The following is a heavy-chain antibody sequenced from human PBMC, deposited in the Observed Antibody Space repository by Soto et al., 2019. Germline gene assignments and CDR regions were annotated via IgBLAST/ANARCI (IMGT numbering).Heavy chain of an antibody. V-gene: IGHV3-23*01. J-gene: IGHJ4*02. CDR2: ISGGGTST. Sequence: SGGSLRLSCAASGFTFSTYALTWVRQAPRKGLEWVSTISGGGTSTYYADSVKGRFTISRDSSKNTLYLQMNSLRAEDTAVYYCAKDGEQLDFDYWGQGTLVTVSS. CDR3: AKDGEQLDFDY. D-gene: IGHD6-6*01. CDR1: GFTFSTYA.